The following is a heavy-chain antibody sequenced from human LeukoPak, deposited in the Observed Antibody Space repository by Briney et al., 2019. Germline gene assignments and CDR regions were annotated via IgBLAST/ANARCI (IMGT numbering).Heavy chain of an antibody. V-gene: IGHV3-7*03. J-gene: IGHJ4*02. CDR1: GFTFSTYG. CDR3: AKDGNWARFED. CDR2: IKADGSEK. D-gene: IGHD7-27*01. Sequence: GGSLRLSCAASGFTFSTYGMSWVRQAPGKGLEWVADIKADGSEKYYVDSVKGRFTISRDNSKNMVWLQINSPTAEDTATYYCAKDGNWARFEDWGQGTLVTVSS.